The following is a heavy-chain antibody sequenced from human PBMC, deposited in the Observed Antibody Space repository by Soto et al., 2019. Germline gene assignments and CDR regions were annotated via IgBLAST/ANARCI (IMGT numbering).Heavy chain of an antibody. V-gene: IGHV3-48*01. CDR2: ISSSSSTI. D-gene: IGHD6-13*01. J-gene: IGHJ4*02. CDR3: ARVRTAANDY. CDR1: GFTLSSYS. Sequence: GGSLRHSCAGSGFTLSSYSKNLVRQAPGKGLEWVSYISSSSSTIYYADSVKGRFTISRDNAKNSLYLQMNSLRAEDTAVYYCARVRTAANDYWGQGTLVTVSS.